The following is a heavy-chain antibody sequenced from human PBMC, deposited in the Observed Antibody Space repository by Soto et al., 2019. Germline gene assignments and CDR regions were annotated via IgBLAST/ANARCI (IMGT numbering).Heavy chain of an antibody. J-gene: IGHJ6*02. D-gene: IGHD5-18*01. Sequence: ASVKVSCKVSGYTLTELSMHWVRQAPGKGLEWMGGFDPEDGETIYAQKFQGRVTMTEDTSTDTAYMELSSLRSEDTAVYYCATETRIQLWLRGYYYYGMDVWGQGTTVPVSS. CDR2: FDPEDGET. CDR1: GYTLTELS. V-gene: IGHV1-24*01. CDR3: ATETRIQLWLRGYYYYGMDV.